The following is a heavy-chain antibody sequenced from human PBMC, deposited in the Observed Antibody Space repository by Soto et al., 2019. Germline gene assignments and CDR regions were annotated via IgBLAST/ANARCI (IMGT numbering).Heavy chain of an antibody. J-gene: IGHJ5*02. CDR3: ARVSLRFLEWSEAWYNWFDP. CDR1: GYTFPRYD. Sequence: GASVKGSCKGSGYTFPRYDINWVRQATGQGVEGMGWMNPNSGNTGYAQKFQGRVTMTRNTSISTAYMELSSLRSEDTAVYYCARVSLRFLEWSEAWYNWFDPWGQGTLVTVSS. D-gene: IGHD3-3*01. CDR2: MNPNSGNT. V-gene: IGHV1-8*01.